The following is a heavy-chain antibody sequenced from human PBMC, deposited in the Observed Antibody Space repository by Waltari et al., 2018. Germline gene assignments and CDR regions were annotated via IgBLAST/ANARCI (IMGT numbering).Heavy chain of an antibody. CDR1: GFTFDDYA. D-gene: IGHD4-17*01. V-gene: IGHV3-9*01. CDR2: ISWNSGSI. J-gene: IGHJ4*02. Sequence: EVQLVESGGGLVQPGRSLRFSCAASGFTFDDYAMHWVRQAPGKGLEWVSGISWNSGSIGYADSVKGRFTISRDNAKNSLYLQMNSLRAEDTALYYCAKDKETYGDYATAVLDYWGQGTLVTVSS. CDR3: AKDKETYGDYATAVLDY.